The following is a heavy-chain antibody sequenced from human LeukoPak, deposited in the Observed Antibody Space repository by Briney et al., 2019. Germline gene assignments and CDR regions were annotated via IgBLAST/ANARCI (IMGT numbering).Heavy chain of an antibody. CDR3: AISSGSFDYYMDV. CDR2: IYYSGST. CDR1: GGSISSSSYY. Sequence: SETLSLTCTVSGGSISSSSYYWGWIRQPPGKGLEWIGSIYYSGSTYYNPSLKSRVTISVDRSKNQFSLKLSSVTAADTAVYYCAISSGSFDYYMDVWGKGTTVTVSS. V-gene: IGHV4-39*07. D-gene: IGHD1-26*01. J-gene: IGHJ6*03.